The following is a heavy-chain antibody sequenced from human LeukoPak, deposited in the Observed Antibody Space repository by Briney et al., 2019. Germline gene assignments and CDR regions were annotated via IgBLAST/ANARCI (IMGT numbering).Heavy chain of an antibody. D-gene: IGHD6-19*01. V-gene: IGHV3-23*01. Sequence: GGSLRLSCAASGFTFSSYAMSWVRQAPGKGLEWVSAISGSGGSTYYADSVKGRFTISRDNSKNTLYLQMNSLRAEDTAVYYCAKDVEQWLVRGWDSFAYWGQGTLVTVSP. CDR1: GFTFSSYA. CDR3: AKDVEQWLVRGWDSFAY. CDR2: ISGSGGST. J-gene: IGHJ4*02.